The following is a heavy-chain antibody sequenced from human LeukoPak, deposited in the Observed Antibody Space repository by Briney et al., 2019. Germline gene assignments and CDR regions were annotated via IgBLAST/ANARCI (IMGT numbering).Heavy chain of an antibody. CDR1: GFTFSSYA. J-gene: IGHJ4*02. CDR2: ISAGGSST. V-gene: IGHV3-23*01. CDR3: AKQAKGLPQGFDY. D-gene: IGHD3-16*01. Sequence: PGGSLRLSCAASGFTFSSYAMSWVRQAPGKGLEWVSAISAGGSSTYYADSVKGRFTISRDNSKNTLYLQMNSLRAEDTAVYYCAKQAKGLPQGFDYWGQGTLVTVSS.